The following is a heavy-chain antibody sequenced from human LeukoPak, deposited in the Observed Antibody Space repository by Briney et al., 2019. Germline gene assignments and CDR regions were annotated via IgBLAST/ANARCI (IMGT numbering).Heavy chain of an antibody. V-gene: IGHV3-23*01. Sequence: PGGSLRLSCAASGFTFSSYAMSWVRQAPGKGLEWVSAISGSGGSTYYADSVKGRFTISRDNSKNTLYLQKNSLRAEDSAVYYCAKDSNYYGSGSYFPYWGQGTLVTVSS. CDR3: AKDSNYYGSGSYFPY. CDR1: GFTFSSYA. D-gene: IGHD3-10*01. CDR2: ISGSGGST. J-gene: IGHJ4*02.